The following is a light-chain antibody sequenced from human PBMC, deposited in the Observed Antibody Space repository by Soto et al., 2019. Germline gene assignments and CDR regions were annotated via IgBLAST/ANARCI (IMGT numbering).Light chain of an antibody. CDR3: QQYNSYCT. V-gene: IGKV1-5*03. Sequence: DIQMTQSPASLSASVGDRVTITCRAGQYIGRYLNWYQQKPGKAPKLLIYKASRLESGVPSRFSGSGSGTEFTLTISSLQPDDFATYYCQQYNSYCTFGQGTKVDIK. CDR2: KAS. J-gene: IGKJ2*02. CDR1: QYIGRY.